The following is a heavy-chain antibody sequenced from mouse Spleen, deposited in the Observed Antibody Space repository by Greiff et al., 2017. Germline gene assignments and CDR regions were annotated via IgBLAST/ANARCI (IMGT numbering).Heavy chain of an antibody. CDR1: GFTFSSYY. J-gene: IGHJ2*01. V-gene: IGHV5-6-4*01. D-gene: IGHD2-5*01. Sequence: EVKLVESGGGLVKLGGSLKLSCAASGFTFSSYYMSWVRQTPEKRLEWVATISNSGGSTYYPDSVKDRFTISRDNAKNTLYLQLSSLNSENTAVYYCARDRDYSNYFDYWGQGTTLTVSS. CDR3: ARDRDYSNYFDY. CDR2: ISNSGGST.